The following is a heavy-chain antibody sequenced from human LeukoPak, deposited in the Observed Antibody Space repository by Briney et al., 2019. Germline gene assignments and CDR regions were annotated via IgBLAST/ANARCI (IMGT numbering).Heavy chain of an antibody. CDR1: GFTVSSNY. V-gene: IGHV3-66*02. D-gene: IGHD2-8*01. J-gene: IGHJ6*02. Sequence: GGSLRLSCAASGFTVSSNYMSWVRQAPGKGLEWVSVIYSGGSTYYADSVKGRFTISRDNSKNTLYLQMNSLRAEDTAVYYCARDCQTNGVCRYYGMDVWGQGTTVTVSS. CDR3: ARDCQTNGVCRYYGMDV. CDR2: IYSGGST.